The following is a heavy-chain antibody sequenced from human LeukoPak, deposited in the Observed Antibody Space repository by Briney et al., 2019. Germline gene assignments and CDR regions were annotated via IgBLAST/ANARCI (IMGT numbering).Heavy chain of an antibody. CDR2: ISSSSSYK. J-gene: IGHJ4*02. V-gene: IGHV3-21*01. CDR3: ARGPTLWFGEPTLYYFDY. D-gene: IGHD3-10*01. CDR1: GFTFSSYS. Sequence: GGSLRLSCAASGFTFSSYSMNWVRQAPGKGLEWVSSISSSSSYKYYADSVKGRFTISRDNAKNSLYLQMNSLRAEDTAVYYCARGPTLWFGEPTLYYFDYWGQGTLVTVSS.